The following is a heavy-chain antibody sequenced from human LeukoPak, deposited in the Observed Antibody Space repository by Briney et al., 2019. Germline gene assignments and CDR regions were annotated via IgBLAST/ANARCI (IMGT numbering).Heavy chain of an antibody. CDR2: ISWDGDQT. D-gene: IGHD5-18*01. J-gene: IGHJ4*02. Sequence: PGGSLRLSCAASGFTFDDFAMHWVRQAPGKGLEWISFISWDGDQTYYADSVKGRFTISRDNGENSLYLQMSSLRAEDTALYYCVKSISYGYKAAFDYWGQGTLVTVSS. CDR1: GFTFDDFA. CDR3: VKSISYGYKAAFDY. V-gene: IGHV3-43D*03.